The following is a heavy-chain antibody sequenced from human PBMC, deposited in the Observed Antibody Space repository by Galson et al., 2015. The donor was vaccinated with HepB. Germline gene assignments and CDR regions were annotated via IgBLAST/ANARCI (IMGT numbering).Heavy chain of an antibody. CDR2: IIPILGIA. J-gene: IGHJ3*02. CDR3: ARGYYDSSGYYWGDAFDI. V-gene: IGHV1-69*02. D-gene: IGHD3-22*01. Sequence: SVKVSCKASGGTFSSYTISWVRQAPGQGLEWMGRIIPILGIANYAQKFQGRVTITADKSTSTAYMELSSLRSEDTAVYYCARGYYDSSGYYWGDAFDIWGQGTMVTVSS. CDR1: GGTFSSYT.